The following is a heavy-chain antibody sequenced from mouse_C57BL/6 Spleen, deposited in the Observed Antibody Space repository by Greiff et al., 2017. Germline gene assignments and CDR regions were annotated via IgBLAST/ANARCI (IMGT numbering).Heavy chain of an antibody. CDR2: IDPSDSYT. CDR3: ARGNYGSSPYFDY. J-gene: IGHJ2*01. Sequence: QVQLQQPGAELVMPGASVKLSCKASGYTFTSYWMHWVKQRPGQGLEWIGEIDPSDSYTNYHQKFKGKSTLTVDKSSSTAYMQLSSLTSEDSAVYYCARGNYGSSPYFDYWGQGTTLTVSS. V-gene: IGHV1-69*01. CDR1: GYTFTSYW. D-gene: IGHD1-1*01.